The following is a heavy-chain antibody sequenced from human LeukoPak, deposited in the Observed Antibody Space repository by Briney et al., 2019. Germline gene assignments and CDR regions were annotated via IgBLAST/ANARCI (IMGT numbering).Heavy chain of an antibody. CDR2: ISGSGGST. D-gene: IGHD3-22*01. Sequence: GGSLRLSCEASGFTFSSYSMSWVRQAPGKGLEWVSAISGSGGSTYYADSVKGRFTISRDNSKNTLYLQMNSLRAEDMAVYYCAKGGRYYYDSSGYRDYFDYWGQGTLVTVSS. J-gene: IGHJ4*02. CDR3: AKGGRYYYDSSGYRDYFDY. CDR1: GFTFSSYS. V-gene: IGHV3-23*01.